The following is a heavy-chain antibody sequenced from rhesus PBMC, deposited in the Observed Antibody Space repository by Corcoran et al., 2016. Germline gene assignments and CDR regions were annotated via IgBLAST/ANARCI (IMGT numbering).Heavy chain of an antibody. CDR1: GGSISSDDD. D-gene: IGHD1-26*01. Sequence: QVQLQESGPAVVKPSETLSLTCSVSGGSISSDDDWSWSRQSPGQGLDWIGYIHGSSGSTNYNPSLMSRVTISKDTSKNQFSLKLSSMTTADTAVYYCARKSRITGTKRDYFDYWGQGVLVTVSS. V-gene: IGHV4S7*01. CDR2: IHGSSGST. CDR3: ARKSRITGTKRDYFDY. J-gene: IGHJ4*01.